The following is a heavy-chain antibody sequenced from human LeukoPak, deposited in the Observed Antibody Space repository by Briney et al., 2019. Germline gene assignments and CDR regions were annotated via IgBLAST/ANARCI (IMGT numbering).Heavy chain of an antibody. Sequence: PGGSLRLSCAASGFTFDDYAMHWVRQAPGRGLEWVTHISSDGIQKYYADSVKGRFTISRDNSNNTLFLQMNGLRPEDTAVYYCATDLGPQLGYDSWGQGTLVTVSS. V-gene: IGHV3-30*03. CDR2: ISSDGIQK. CDR3: ATDLGPQLGYDS. D-gene: IGHD1-1*01. CDR1: GFTFDDYA. J-gene: IGHJ4*02.